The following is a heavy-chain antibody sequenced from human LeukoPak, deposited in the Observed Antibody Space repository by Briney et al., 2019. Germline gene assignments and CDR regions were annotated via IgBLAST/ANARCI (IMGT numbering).Heavy chain of an antibody. V-gene: IGHV3-48*03. CDR3: ARLAYGLGPYGMDV. Sequence: GESLRLSCAASGFTFSSYEMNWVRQAPGKGLEWVSYISSSGSTIYYADSVKGRFTISRDNAKNSLYLQMNSLRAEDTAVYYCARLAYGLGPYGMDVWGKGTTVTVSS. J-gene: IGHJ6*04. D-gene: IGHD3-10*01. CDR2: ISSSGSTI. CDR1: GFTFSSYE.